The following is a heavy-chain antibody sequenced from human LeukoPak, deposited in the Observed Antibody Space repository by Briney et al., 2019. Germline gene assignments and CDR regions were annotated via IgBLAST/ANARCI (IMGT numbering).Heavy chain of an antibody. D-gene: IGHD3-16*02. CDR1: GFTFKSYS. V-gene: IGHV3-48*01. CDR2: ISGSGGST. J-gene: IGHJ4*02. Sequence: TGGSLRLSCAASGFTFKSYSMNWVRQAPGKGLEWVSAISGSGGSTYYADSVKGRFTISRDNAKNSLYLQMNSLRAEDTAVYYCAREEWDYVWGSYRPFDYWGQGTLVTVSS. CDR3: AREEWDYVWGSYRPFDY.